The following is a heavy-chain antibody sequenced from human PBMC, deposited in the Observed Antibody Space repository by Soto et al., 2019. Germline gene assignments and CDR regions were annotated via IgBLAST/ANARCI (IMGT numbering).Heavy chain of an antibody. Sequence: ASVKVSCKVSGYTLTELSMHWVRQAPGKGLEWMGGFDPEDGETIYAQKFQGRVTMTEDTSTDTAYMELSSLRSEDTAVYYCATVHVVLDAFDIWGQGTMVTVSS. J-gene: IGHJ3*02. V-gene: IGHV1-24*01. D-gene: IGHD2-15*01. CDR2: FDPEDGET. CDR1: GYTLTELS. CDR3: ATVHVVLDAFDI.